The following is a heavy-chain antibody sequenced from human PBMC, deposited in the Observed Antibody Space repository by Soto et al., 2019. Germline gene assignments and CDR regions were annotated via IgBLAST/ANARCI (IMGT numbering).Heavy chain of an antibody. CDR2: IITLFGTS. J-gene: IGHJ4*02. Sequence: VQLMQSGAEVKKPGSSVKVSCKASGGTFSSHSINWVRQAPGQGLEWMGGIITLFGTSNYAQNFQGRVTITADQSPSTAYMVLNSLTSADTAVYFCAREFGYGDFSAALLDWGQGTLVTVSS. CDR3: AREFGYGDFSAALLD. CDR1: GGTFSSHS. D-gene: IGHD2-21*02. V-gene: IGHV1-69*01.